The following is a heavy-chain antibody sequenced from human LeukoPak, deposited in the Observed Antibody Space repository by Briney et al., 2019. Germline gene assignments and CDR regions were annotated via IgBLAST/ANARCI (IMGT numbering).Heavy chain of an antibody. CDR2: ISSSGSTI. D-gene: IGHD6-13*01. V-gene: IGHV3-48*04. CDR3: ARPAAAGFVPTFDY. Sequence: GGSLRLSCAASGFTFSSYWMHWVRQAPGKGLEWVSYISSSGSTIYYADSVKGRFTISRDNAKNSLYLQMNSLRAEDTAVYYCARPAAAGFVPTFDYWGQGTLVTVSS. J-gene: IGHJ4*02. CDR1: GFTFSSYW.